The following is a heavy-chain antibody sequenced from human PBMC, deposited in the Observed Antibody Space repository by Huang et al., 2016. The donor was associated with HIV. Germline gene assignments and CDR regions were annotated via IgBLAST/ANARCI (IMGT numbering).Heavy chain of an antibody. D-gene: IGHD3-3*01. CDR1: GFAFSSYS. J-gene: IGHJ6*02. V-gene: IGHV3-21*01. CDR2: ISSSSTYI. Sequence: EVQLVESGGGLVKPGGSLRLSCAASGFAFSSYSMNWVRQVPGKGLEWVSSISSSSTYIYYADSVKGRFTISRDNAKNSLYLQMNSLRAEDTAVYYCASYYDFWSGYSGMNVWGQGTTVTVSS. CDR3: ASYYDFWSGYSGMNV.